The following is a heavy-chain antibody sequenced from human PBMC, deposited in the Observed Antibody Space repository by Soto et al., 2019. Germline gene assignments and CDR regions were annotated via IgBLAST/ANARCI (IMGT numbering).Heavy chain of an antibody. CDR2: MNPNSGNT. Sequence: QVQLVQSGAEVKKPGASVKVSCKASGYTFTSYDINWVRQATGQGLEWMGWMNPNSGNTGYAQKFQGIVTMTRNTSISTAYMELSSLRSEDTAVYYCARGRRGIAARGYYYYGMDVWGQGTTVTVSS. D-gene: IGHD6-6*01. J-gene: IGHJ6*02. CDR3: ARGRRGIAARGYYYYGMDV. CDR1: GYTFTSYD. V-gene: IGHV1-8*01.